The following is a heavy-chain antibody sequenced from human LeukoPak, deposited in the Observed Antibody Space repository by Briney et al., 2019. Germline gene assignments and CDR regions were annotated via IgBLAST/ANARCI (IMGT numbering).Heavy chain of an antibody. Sequence: PSETLSLTCAVYGGSFSGYYWSWIRQPPGKGLEWIGEINHSGSTNYNPSLKSRVTISVDTSKNQFSLKLSSVTAADTAVYYCARDVGEYCSSTSCQNYFDYWGQGTLVTVSS. V-gene: IGHV4-34*01. D-gene: IGHD2-2*01. J-gene: IGHJ4*02. CDR2: INHSGST. CDR3: ARDVGEYCSSTSCQNYFDY. CDR1: GGSFSGYY.